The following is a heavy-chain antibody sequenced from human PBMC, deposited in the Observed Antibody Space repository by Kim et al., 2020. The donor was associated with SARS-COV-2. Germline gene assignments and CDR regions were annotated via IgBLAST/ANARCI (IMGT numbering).Heavy chain of an antibody. CDR2: ISYDGSNK. CDR3: ARDRVAGTKVRYYYYGMDV. Sequence: GGSLRLSCAASGFTFSSYGMHWVRQAPGKGLEWVAVISYDGSNKYYADSVKGRFTISRDNSKNTLYLQMNSLRAEDTAVYYCARDRVAGTKVRYYYYGMDVWGQGTTVTVSS. CDR1: GFTFSSYG. D-gene: IGHD6-19*01. J-gene: IGHJ6*02. V-gene: IGHV3-33*05.